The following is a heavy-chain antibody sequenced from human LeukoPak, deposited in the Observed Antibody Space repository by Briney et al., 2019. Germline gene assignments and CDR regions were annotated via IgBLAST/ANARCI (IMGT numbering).Heavy chain of an antibody. CDR2: IYISGSN. CDR3: SRERDQVAAIRFDY. CDR1: GDSISSSY. J-gene: IGHJ4*02. D-gene: IGHD5-12*01. Sequence: PSETLSLTCTVSGDSISSSYWSWIPQPAGNGLEYIGRIYISGSNNYKPSLKSRVTMSLDTSKNQFSLKLSSVTAADTAVYYCSRERDQVAAIRFDYWGRGTLVTVSS. V-gene: IGHV4-4*07.